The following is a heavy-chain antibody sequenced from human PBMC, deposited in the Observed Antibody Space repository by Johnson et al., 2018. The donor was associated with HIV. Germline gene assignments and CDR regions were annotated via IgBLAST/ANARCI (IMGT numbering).Heavy chain of an antibody. J-gene: IGHJ3*02. V-gene: IGHV3-13*01. CDR3: ARGQQDMGAGAFDI. Sequence: VQLVESGGGLVQPRGSLRLSCAASGFTFSSYDMHWVRQATGKGLEWVSGIGTAGDTYYAVSVKGRFTISRGNAKNSLHLQMNSLRAGDTAVYYCARGQQDMGAGAFDIWGQGTMVTVSS. D-gene: IGHD3-16*01. CDR1: GFTFSSYD. CDR2: IGTAGDT.